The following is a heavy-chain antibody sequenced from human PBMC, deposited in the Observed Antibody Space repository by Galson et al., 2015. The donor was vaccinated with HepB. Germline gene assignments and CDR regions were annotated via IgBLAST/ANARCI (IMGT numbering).Heavy chain of an antibody. Sequence: SVKVSCKASGSTFSSYTISWVRQAPGQGLEWMGRIIPILGIANYAQKFQGRVTITADKSTSTAYMELSSLRSEDTAVYYCARWVLQDGMDVWGQGTTVTVSS. V-gene: IGHV1-69*02. D-gene: IGHD5-24*01. CDR2: IIPILGIA. J-gene: IGHJ6*02. CDR1: GSTFSSYT. CDR3: ARWVLQDGMDV.